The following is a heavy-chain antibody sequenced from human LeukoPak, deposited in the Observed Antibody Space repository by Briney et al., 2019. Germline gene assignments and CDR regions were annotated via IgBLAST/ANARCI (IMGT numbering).Heavy chain of an antibody. CDR3: ARVNRGGCSSTSCYSFGY. CDR1: GGSISSGDYY. Sequence: PSETLSLTCTVSGGSISSGDYYWRWIRQPPGKGLEWIGYIYYSGSTYYNPSLKSRVTISVDTSKNQFSLKLSSVTAADTAVYYCARVNRGGCSSTSCYSFGYWGQGTLVTVSS. D-gene: IGHD2-2*01. CDR2: IYYSGST. V-gene: IGHV4-30-4*08. J-gene: IGHJ4*02.